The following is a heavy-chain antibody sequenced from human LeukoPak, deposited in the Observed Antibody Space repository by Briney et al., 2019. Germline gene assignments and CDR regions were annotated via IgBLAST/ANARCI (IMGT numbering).Heavy chain of an antibody. D-gene: IGHD5-24*01. V-gene: IGHV4-39*01. CDR3: ARPGRDGYNSGYYFDY. Sequence: SETLSLTCTVSGGSISSSSYYWGWIRQPPGKGLEWIGSIYYSGGTYYNPSLKSRVTISVDTSKNQFSLKLSSVTAADTAMYYCARPGRDGYNSGYYFDYWGQGTLVTVSS. CDR2: IYYSGGT. J-gene: IGHJ4*02. CDR1: GGSISSSSYY.